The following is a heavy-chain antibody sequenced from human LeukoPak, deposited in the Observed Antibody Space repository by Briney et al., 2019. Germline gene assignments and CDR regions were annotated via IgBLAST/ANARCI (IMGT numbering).Heavy chain of an antibody. CDR1: GYTLTGYY. Sequence: ASVKVSCKASGYTLTGYYMHWVRQAPGQGLEWMGRINPNSGGTKYEQKFQGRVTMTRDTSISTAYMELSRLRSDDTAVYYCARISVSLYFDWGQGTLVTVSS. CDR3: ARISVSLYFD. J-gene: IGHJ4*02. CDR2: INPNSGGT. D-gene: IGHD3-9*01. V-gene: IGHV1-2*02.